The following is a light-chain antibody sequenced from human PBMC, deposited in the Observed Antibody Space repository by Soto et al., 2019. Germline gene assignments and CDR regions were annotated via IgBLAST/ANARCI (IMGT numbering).Light chain of an antibody. Sequence: DIQMTQSPSTLSASVRDRVTITCRASQSISSWLAWYQQKPGKAPKLLIYKASSLESGVPSRFMASVSGTEVPLTISSLQPDDFATYYCQQYNRYWTFGQGTKVEIK. J-gene: IGKJ1*01. CDR2: KAS. CDR1: QSISSW. CDR3: QQYNRYWT. V-gene: IGKV1-5*03.